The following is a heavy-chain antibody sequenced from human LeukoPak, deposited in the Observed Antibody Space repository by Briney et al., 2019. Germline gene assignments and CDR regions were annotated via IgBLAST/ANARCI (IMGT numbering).Heavy chain of an antibody. CDR3: ARATHLRYFDWLWPKMSKGDFDY. D-gene: IGHD3-9*01. Sequence: SETLSLTCAVSGGSTSSSNWWSWVRQPPGKGLEWIGEIYHSGSRNYNPSLKSRVTISVDKSKNQFSLKLSSVTAAVTALYYCARATHLRYFDWLWPKMSKGDFDYWGQGTLVTVSS. V-gene: IGHV4-4*02. J-gene: IGHJ4*02. CDR1: GGSTSSSNW. CDR2: IYHSGSR.